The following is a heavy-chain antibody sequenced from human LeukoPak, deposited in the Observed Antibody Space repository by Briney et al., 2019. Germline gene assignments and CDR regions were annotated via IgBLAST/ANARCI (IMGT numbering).Heavy chain of an antibody. J-gene: IGHJ3*02. Sequence: SETLSLTCTVSGGSISSFYWSWIRQPPGKGLEWIGYIYMSGSTNYNPSLKSRVTISVDTSKSHFSLNLTSVTAADTAVYYCARPFDSGWYGAFNIWGQGTMVTVSS. D-gene: IGHD6-19*01. CDR3: ARPFDSGWYGAFNI. CDR1: GGSISSFY. CDR2: IYMSGST. V-gene: IGHV4-4*09.